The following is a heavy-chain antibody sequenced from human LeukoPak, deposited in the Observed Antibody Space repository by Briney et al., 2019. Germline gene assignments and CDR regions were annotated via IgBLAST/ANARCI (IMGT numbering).Heavy chain of an antibody. CDR2: IIPIFGTA. Sequence: SVKVSCKASGGTFSSYAISWVRQAPGQGLEWMGRIIPIFGTANYAQKFQGRVTITTDESTSTAYMELSSLRSEDTAVYYCAGLSYSGSYTAGYWGQGTLVTVSS. V-gene: IGHV1-69*05. CDR3: AGLSYSGSYTAGY. J-gene: IGHJ4*02. D-gene: IGHD1-26*01. CDR1: GGTFSSYA.